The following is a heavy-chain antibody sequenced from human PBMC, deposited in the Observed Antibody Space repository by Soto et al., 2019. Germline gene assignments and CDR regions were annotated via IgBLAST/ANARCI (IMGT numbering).Heavy chain of an antibody. CDR3: AREDSYGWSGESLDV. D-gene: IGHD6-19*01. V-gene: IGHV4-34*01. CDR2: LDQSGGT. J-gene: IGHJ6*02. Sequence: QVQLQQWGAGLLKASETLSLTCAVVGDSLRGQSWNWIRQSPGKGLEWIGELDQSGGTNYNPSLKRRAIISDDTSKNQVPLTLSSVTAADTAVYYCAREDSYGWSGESLDVWGQGTTVTVSS. CDR1: GDSLRGQS.